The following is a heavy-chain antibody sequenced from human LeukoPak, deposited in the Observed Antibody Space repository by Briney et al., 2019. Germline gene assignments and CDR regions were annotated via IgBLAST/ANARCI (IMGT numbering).Heavy chain of an antibody. D-gene: IGHD1-26*01. Sequence: PGGSLRLSCEAAGFTFSDYGMHWVRQAPGKGLEWVAVVSVDGSNKQYADSVKGRFTISRDNSKNTLYLQMNSLRAEDTAVYYCARQTSGNYYSYVFDIWGQGTMVTVSS. V-gene: IGHV3-30*03. CDR3: ARQTSGNYYSYVFDI. CDR2: VSVDGSNK. CDR1: GFTFSDYG. J-gene: IGHJ3*02.